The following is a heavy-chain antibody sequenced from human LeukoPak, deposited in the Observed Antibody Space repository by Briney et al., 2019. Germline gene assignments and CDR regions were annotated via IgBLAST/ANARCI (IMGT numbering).Heavy chain of an antibody. V-gene: IGHV4-59*12. Sequence: SETLSLTCSVSGGSITSYYWSWIRQPPGKGLEWIGEVHLDGRTNYNPSLKSRLIMSVDLPENHISLKLTSVTAADTAVYYCAREGGFYRPLDYSGQGTLVTVSS. CDR2: VHLDGRT. CDR3: AREGGFYRPLDY. D-gene: IGHD3-3*01. J-gene: IGHJ4*02. CDR1: GGSITSYY.